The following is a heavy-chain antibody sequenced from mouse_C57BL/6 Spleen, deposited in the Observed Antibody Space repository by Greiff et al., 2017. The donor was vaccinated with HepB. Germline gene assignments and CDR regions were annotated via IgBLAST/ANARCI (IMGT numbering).Heavy chain of an antibody. CDR1: GYTFTDYE. J-gene: IGHJ2*01. CDR3: TRARGSSYEKNFDY. V-gene: IGHV1-15*01. CDR2: IDPETGGT. D-gene: IGHD1-1*01. Sequence: QVQLKQSGAELVRPGASVTLSCKASGYTFTDYEMHWVKQTPVHGLEWIGAIDPETGGTAYNQKFKGKAILTADKSSSTAYMELRSLTSEDSAVYYCTRARGSSYEKNFDYWGQGTTLTVSS.